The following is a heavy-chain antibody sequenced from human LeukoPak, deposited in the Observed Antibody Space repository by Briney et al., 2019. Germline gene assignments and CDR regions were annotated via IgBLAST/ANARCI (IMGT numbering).Heavy chain of an antibody. D-gene: IGHD1-20*01. J-gene: IGHJ4*02. CDR1: GFTFSNYW. V-gene: IGHV3-74*01. Sequence: GGSLRLSCAASGFTFSNYWMHWVRQAPGKGLVWVSRINIDGSTTHYADSVKGRFTISRDNAKNTLYLQMNSLRAEDTAVYYCARVRSWGNWNDGGVDYWGQGTLVTVSS. CDR3: ARVRSWGNWNDGGVDY. CDR2: INIDGSTT.